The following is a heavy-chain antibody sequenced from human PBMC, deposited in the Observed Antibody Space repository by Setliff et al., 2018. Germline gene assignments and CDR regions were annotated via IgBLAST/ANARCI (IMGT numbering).Heavy chain of an antibody. CDR3: ARDILWDLERFTFGVVNDAFDI. D-gene: IGHD3-3*01. Sequence: SETLSLTCAVYGGSFSGYYWSWIRQPPGKGLEWIGSIYFSGTTYYNPSLKSRVTMSINTSKNHFSLNLSSVTAADTAVYYCARDILWDLERFTFGVVNDAFDIWGQGTMVTVSS. CDR1: GGSFSGYY. V-gene: IGHV4-34*11. J-gene: IGHJ3*02. CDR2: IYFSGTT.